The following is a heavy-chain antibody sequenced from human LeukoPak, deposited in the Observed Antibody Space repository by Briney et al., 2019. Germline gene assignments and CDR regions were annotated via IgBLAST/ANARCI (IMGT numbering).Heavy chain of an antibody. V-gene: IGHV4-59*01. CDR1: GGSISSYY. Sequence: KPSETLSLTCTVSGGSISSYYWSWIRQPPGKGLEWIGYIYYSGSTNYNPSLKSRVTISLDTSKSQFSLKLSSLTAADTAVYYCARGDTWVHYFDYWGQGTLVTVSS. D-gene: IGHD7-27*01. J-gene: IGHJ4*02. CDR2: IYYSGST. CDR3: ARGDTWVHYFDY.